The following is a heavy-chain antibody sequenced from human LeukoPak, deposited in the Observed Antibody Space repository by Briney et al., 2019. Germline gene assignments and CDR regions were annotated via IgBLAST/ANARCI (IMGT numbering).Heavy chain of an antibody. CDR1: GFTVSSNY. CDR3: AKDFYSSDYYYYYMDV. CDR2: IYSGGST. Sequence: GGSLRLSCAASGFTVSSNYMSWVRQAPGKGLEWVSVIYSGGSTYYADSVKGRFTISRDNSKNTLYLQMNSLRAEDTAVYYCAKDFYSSDYYYYYMDVWGKGTTVTVSS. D-gene: IGHD6-25*01. V-gene: IGHV3-66*01. J-gene: IGHJ6*03.